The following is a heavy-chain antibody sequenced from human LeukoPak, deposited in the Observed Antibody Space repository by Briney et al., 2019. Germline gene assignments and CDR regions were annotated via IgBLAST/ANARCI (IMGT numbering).Heavy chain of an antibody. Sequence: ASVKVSCKASGYTFTSYGISWVRQAPGQGLEWMGWISAYNGNTNYAQKLQGRVTMTTDTSTSTAYMELRSLRSDDTAVYYCASSSWSLGVFDYWGQGTLVTVSS. J-gene: IGHJ4*02. D-gene: IGHD6-13*01. V-gene: IGHV1-18*01. CDR2: ISAYNGNT. CDR1: GYTFTSYG. CDR3: ASSSWSLGVFDY.